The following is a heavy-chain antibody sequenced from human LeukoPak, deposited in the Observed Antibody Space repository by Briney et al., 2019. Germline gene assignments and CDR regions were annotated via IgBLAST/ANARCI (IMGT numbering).Heavy chain of an antibody. D-gene: IGHD3-3*01. V-gene: IGHV3-7*01. CDR2: IKQDGSEK. CDR1: GFIFRTYW. Sequence: GGSLRLSCAASGFIFRTYWMTWVRQAPGKGLEWVANIKQDGSEKYYVDSVKGRFTISRDNAKNSLYLQMNSLRAEDTAVYYCALSHYDFWSVFGYWGQGTLVTVSS. J-gene: IGHJ4*02. CDR3: ALSHYDFWSVFGY.